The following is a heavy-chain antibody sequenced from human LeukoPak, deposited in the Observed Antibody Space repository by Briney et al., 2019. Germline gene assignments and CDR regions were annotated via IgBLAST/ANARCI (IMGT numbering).Heavy chain of an antibody. CDR3: ARDVPFRNYEGEGNWFDP. D-gene: IGHD4-11*01. CDR2: IIPIFGTA. Sequence: SVKVSCKASGGTFSSYAISWVRQAPGQGLEWMGRIIPIFGTANYAQKFQGRVTITTDESTSTAYMELSSLRSEDTAVYYCARDVPFRNYEGEGNWFDPWGQGTLVTVSS. CDR1: GGTFSSYA. V-gene: IGHV1-69*05. J-gene: IGHJ5*02.